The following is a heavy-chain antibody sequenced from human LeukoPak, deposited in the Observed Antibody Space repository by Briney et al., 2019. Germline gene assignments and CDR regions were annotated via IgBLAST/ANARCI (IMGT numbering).Heavy chain of an antibody. CDR3: ARDESGSPDY. V-gene: IGHV3-7*01. CDR1: GFTFSNAW. Sequence: GGSLRLSCAASGFTFSNAWMSWVRQAPGKGLEWVANIKQDGSEKYYVDSVKGRFTISRDNAKNSLYLQMNSLRAEDTAVYYCARDESGSPDYWGQGTLVTVSS. J-gene: IGHJ4*02. D-gene: IGHD1-26*01. CDR2: IKQDGSEK.